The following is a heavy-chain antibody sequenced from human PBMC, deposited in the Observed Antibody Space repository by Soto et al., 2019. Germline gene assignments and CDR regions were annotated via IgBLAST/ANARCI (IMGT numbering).Heavy chain of an antibody. V-gene: IGHV3-33*01. D-gene: IGHD1-1*01. CDR3: ARAGGGTPRTYYYYYGMDV. CDR2: IWYDGSNK. J-gene: IGHJ6*02. CDR1: GFTFSSYG. Sequence: QPGGSLRLSCAASGFTFSSYGMNWVRQAPGKGLEWVAVIWYDGSNKYYADSVKGRFTISRDNSKNTLYLQMNSLRAEDTAVYYCARAGGGTPRTYYYYYGMDVWGQGSTVTVSS.